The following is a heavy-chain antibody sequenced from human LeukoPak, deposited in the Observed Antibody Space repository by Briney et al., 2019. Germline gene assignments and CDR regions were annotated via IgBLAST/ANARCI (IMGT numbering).Heavy chain of an antibody. V-gene: IGHV3-64*01. D-gene: IGHD5-18*01. J-gene: IGHJ3*02. CDR1: GFTFSSYA. Sequence: GGSLRLSCAASGFTFSSYAMHWVRQAPGKGLEYVSAISSNGGSTYYANSVKGRFTISRDNSKNTLYLQMNSLRAEDTAVYYCAKAGYSYGLRDAFDIWGQGTMVTVSS. CDR3: AKAGYSYGLRDAFDI. CDR2: ISSNGGST.